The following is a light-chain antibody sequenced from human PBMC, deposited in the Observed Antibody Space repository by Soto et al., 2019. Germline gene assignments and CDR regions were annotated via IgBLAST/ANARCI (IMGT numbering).Light chain of an antibody. CDR2: LDT. Sequence: SYELTQPPSVSVSPGQTASITCSGANLGDRYACWYQQKPGQSPVLVIYLDTKRPSGIPERFSGSNSGNTATLTISGTQAMDEADYYCQAWDDTSGVVFGGGTKLT. CDR1: NLGDRY. J-gene: IGLJ2*01. CDR3: QAWDDTSGVV. V-gene: IGLV3-1*01.